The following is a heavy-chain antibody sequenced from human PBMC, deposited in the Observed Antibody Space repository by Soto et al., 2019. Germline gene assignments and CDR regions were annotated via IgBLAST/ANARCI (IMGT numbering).Heavy chain of an antibody. V-gene: IGHV4-30-2*01. CDR2: VYQTGIT. CDR3: ARDAGGSSDAFDI. Sequence: QLHLQESGSGLVKPSQTLSLTCTVSGGSISSDTYSWSWFRQPPGKGLEWIGYVYQTGITYYNPSLKSRVTVSVDRCKNQFSLMLASVTAADTAVYFCARDAGGSSDAFDIWGQGTMVTVSS. D-gene: IGHD6-6*01. J-gene: IGHJ3*02. CDR1: GGSISSDTYS.